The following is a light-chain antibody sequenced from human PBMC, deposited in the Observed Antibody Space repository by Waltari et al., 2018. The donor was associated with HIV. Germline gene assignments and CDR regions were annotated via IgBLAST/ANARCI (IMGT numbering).Light chain of an antibody. Sequence: QSVLTQPPSVSGAPGQRVTISCTGSSPNIGAGYDVHWYQQLPGTAPKPLTYGNSNRPSGVPDRFSGSKSGTSASLAITGLQAEDEADYYCQSYDSSLSGSVFGGGTXLTVL. CDR1: SPNIGAGYD. J-gene: IGLJ3*02. CDR3: QSYDSSLSGSV. V-gene: IGLV1-40*01. CDR2: GNS.